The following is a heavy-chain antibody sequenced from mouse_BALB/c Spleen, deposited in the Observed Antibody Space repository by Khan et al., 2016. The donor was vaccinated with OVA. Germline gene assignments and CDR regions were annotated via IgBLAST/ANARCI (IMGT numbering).Heavy chain of an antibody. J-gene: IGHJ3*01. V-gene: IGHV5-9-3*01. CDR2: ISSDGDYT. CDR1: GFTFSTYA. Sequence: EVQLVESGGGLVKPGGSLKFSCAASGFTFSTYAMSWVRQTPEKRLEWVATISSDGDYTYYPDNVTGRFTISRANAKNTLYLQMSSLRSEDTAMYYCARSPYGNFAYWGQGTLVTVSA. D-gene: IGHD2-1*01. CDR3: ARSPYGNFAY.